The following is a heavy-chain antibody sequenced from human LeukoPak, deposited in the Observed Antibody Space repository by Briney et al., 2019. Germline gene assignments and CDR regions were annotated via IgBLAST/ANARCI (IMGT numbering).Heavy chain of an antibody. CDR3: AREDVATSYGMDV. J-gene: IGHJ6*02. V-gene: IGHV4-59*01. CDR2: IYYSGST. Sequence: SETLSLTCTVSGGSISSYYWSWIRQPPGKGLEWIGYIYYSGSTNYNPSLKSRVTISVDTSKNQFSLKLSSVTAADTAVYYCAREDVATSYGMDVWGQGTTVTVSS. CDR1: GGSISSYY. D-gene: IGHD1-26*01.